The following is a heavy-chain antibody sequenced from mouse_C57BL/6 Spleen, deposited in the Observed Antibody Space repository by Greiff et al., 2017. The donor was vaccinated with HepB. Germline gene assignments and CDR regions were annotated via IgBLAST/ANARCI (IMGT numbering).Heavy chain of an antibody. Sequence: VKLMESGAELVRPGASVTLSCKASGYTFTDYEMHWVKQTPVHGLEWIGAIDPETGGTAYNQKFKGKAILTADKSSSTAYMELRSLTSEDSAVYYCTRERGAWFAYWGQGTLVTVSA. CDR2: IDPETGGT. J-gene: IGHJ3*01. CDR3: TRERGAWFAY. CDR1: GYTFTDYE. V-gene: IGHV1-15*01.